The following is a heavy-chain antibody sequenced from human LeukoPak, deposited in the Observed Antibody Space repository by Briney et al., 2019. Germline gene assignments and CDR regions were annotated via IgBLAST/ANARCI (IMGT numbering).Heavy chain of an antibody. CDR3: ARHSVTYYYGSGGEYYYYMDV. CDR1: GYSFTSYW. CDR2: IYPGDSDT. Sequence: GESLKISCKGSGYSFTSYWIGWVRQMPGKGLEWMGIIYPGDSDTRYSPSFQGQVTISADKSISTAYLQWSSLKASDTAMYYCARHSVTYYYGSGGEYYYYMDVWGKGTTVTVSS. D-gene: IGHD3-10*01. V-gene: IGHV5-51*01. J-gene: IGHJ6*03.